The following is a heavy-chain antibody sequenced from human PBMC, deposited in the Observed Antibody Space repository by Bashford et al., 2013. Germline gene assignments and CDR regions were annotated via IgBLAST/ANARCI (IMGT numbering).Heavy chain of an antibody. D-gene: IGHD3-3*01. J-gene: IGHJ1*01. V-gene: IGHV4-4*07. CDR2: IYTSGST. CDR3: AREGPWSGYPFQH. Sequence: SETLSLTCTVSGGSISPNYWSWIRQPAGKGLEWIGHIYTSGSTDYNPSLKSRVIMSVDTSKNQFSLKLYSVTAADTAVYYCAREGPWSGYPFQHWAEGTLVTVSS. CDR1: GGSISPNY.